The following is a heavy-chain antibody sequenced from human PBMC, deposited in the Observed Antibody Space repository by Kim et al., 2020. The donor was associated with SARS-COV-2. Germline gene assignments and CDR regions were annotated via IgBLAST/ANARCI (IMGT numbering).Heavy chain of an antibody. Sequence: TTYNPSLKNRVNISVETSKNQFSLELTSVTAADTAVYYCARAPVGTSPFDDWGQGTLVTVSS. CDR2: T. V-gene: IGHV4-59*01. D-gene: IGHD2-2*01. CDR3: ARAPVGTSPFDD. J-gene: IGHJ4*02.